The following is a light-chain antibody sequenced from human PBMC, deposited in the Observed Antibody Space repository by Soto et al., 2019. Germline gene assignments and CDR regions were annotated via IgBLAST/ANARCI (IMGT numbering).Light chain of an antibody. CDR2: AAS. CDR1: QGISNY. V-gene: IGKV1-27*01. CDR3: QKYNSASFT. Sequence: DIQMTQSPSSLSASVGERVTITCRESQGISNYVAWYQQRPGKVPKLLIYAASTLQSGVPSRFSGSGSGTDFTLTISSLQPEDVATYYCQKYNSASFTFGPGTKVDIK. J-gene: IGKJ3*01.